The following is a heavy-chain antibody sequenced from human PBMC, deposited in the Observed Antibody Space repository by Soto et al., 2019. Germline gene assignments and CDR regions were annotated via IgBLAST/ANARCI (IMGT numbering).Heavy chain of an antibody. CDR1: GYTFTSYG. D-gene: IGHD3-9*01. CDR2: ISAYNGNT. Sequence: ASVKVSCKASGYTFTSYGISWVRQAPGQGLEWMGWISAYNGNTNYAQKLQGRVTMTTDTSTSTAYMELRSLRSDDTAVYYCARGHPYDILTGYSFYYYYGMDLWGQGTTVTVSS. J-gene: IGHJ6*02. CDR3: ARGHPYDILTGYSFYYYYGMDL. V-gene: IGHV1-18*01.